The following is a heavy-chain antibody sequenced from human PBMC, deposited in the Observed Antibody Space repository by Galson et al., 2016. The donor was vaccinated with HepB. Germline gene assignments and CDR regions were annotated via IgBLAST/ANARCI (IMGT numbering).Heavy chain of an antibody. V-gene: IGHV4-59*01. J-gene: IGHJ2*01. CDR2: IYYSGRT. Sequence: TLSLTCTVSGGSISTYYWNWIRQPPGKGLEWIGYIYYSGRTNYNPSLKSRVTLSVDTSKNQFSLKLTSVTAADTAVYYCARDSAGSFDLWGRGTLVTVSS. CDR3: ARDSAGSFDL. D-gene: IGHD3-10*01. CDR1: GGSISTYY.